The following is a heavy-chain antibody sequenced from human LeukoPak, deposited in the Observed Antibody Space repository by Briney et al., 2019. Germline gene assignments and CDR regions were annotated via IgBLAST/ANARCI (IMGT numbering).Heavy chain of an antibody. Sequence: ASVKVSCKASGYTFTGYYMHWVRQAPGQGLEWMGLINPNSGGTNYAQKFQGRVTMTRDTSISTAYMELSRLRSDDTAVYYCARETKGKAYDFWSGDGLYNWFDPWGQGPLVTVSS. V-gene: IGHV1-2*02. D-gene: IGHD3-3*01. CDR3: ARETKGKAYDFWSGDGLYNWFDP. CDR1: GYTFTGYY. J-gene: IGHJ5*02. CDR2: INPNSGGT.